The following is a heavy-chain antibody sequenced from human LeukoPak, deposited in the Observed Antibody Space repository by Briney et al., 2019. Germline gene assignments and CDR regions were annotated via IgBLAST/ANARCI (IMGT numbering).Heavy chain of an antibody. CDR1: GFTFSSYW. CDR2: INSDGSST. J-gene: IGHJ4*02. Sequence: GGSLRLSCAASGFTFSSYWMHWVRQAPGKGLVWVSRINSDGSSTSYADSVKGRFTISRDNAKNTLYLQMNSLRAEDTAVYYCARVGYSGYDPIDYWGQGTLVTVSS. D-gene: IGHD5-12*01. V-gene: IGHV3-74*01. CDR3: ARVGYSGYDPIDY.